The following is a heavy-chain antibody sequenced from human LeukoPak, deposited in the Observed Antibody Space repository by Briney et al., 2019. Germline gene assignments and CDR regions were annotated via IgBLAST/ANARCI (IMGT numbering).Heavy chain of an antibody. D-gene: IGHD3-9*01. V-gene: IGHV1-3*01. CDR2: INAGNGNT. CDR1: GYTFTTYA. CDR3: ARDRAIFDWLLTDDAFDI. J-gene: IGHJ3*02. Sequence: ASVKVSCKASGYTFTTYAMHWVRQAPGQRLEWMGWINAGNGNTKYSQKFQGRVTITRDTSASTAYMELSSLRSEDTAVYYCARDRAIFDWLLTDDAFDIWGQGTMVTVSS.